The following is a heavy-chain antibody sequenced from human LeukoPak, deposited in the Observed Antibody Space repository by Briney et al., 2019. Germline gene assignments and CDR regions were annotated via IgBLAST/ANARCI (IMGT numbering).Heavy chain of an antibody. V-gene: IGHV4-34*01. CDR1: GGSFSGYY. CDR2: INHSGST. J-gene: IGHJ4*02. D-gene: IGHD4-17*01. Sequence: PSETLSLTCAVDGGSFSGYYWSWIRQPPGKGLEWIGEINHSGSTNYNPSLKSRVTISVDTSKNQFSLKLSSVTAADTAVYYCAGGGTTVTYDYWGQGTLVTVSS. CDR3: AGGGTTVTYDY.